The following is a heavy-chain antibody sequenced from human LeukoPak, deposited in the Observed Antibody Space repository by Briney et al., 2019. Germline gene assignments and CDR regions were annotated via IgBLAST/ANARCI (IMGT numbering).Heavy chain of an antibody. D-gene: IGHD1-20*01. CDR2: ISTSGSTI. CDR3: AREGNWNDRGFDH. CDR1: GFSFSSYE. Sequence: PGGSLRLSCAASGFSFSSYEMNWVRQAPGKGLEWVSYISTSGSTIYYADSVKGRFTISRDNARNSLYLQMNGLRAEDTAVYYCAREGNWNDRGFDHWGQGTLVTVSS. V-gene: IGHV3-48*03. J-gene: IGHJ4*02.